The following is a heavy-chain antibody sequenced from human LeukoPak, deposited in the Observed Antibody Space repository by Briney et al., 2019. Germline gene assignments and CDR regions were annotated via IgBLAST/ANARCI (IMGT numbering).Heavy chain of an antibody. Sequence: PGGSLTLSCAASGFTFDDYGMSWVRQAPGQGLEWVSSINWNGGSTGYADSVKGRFTISRDNAKNSLYLQMNSLRAEDTALYYCARGGEYSSSEMVYWGQGTLVTVSS. CDR3: ARGGEYSSSEMVY. CDR1: GFTFDDYG. J-gene: IGHJ4*02. D-gene: IGHD6-6*01. V-gene: IGHV3-20*04. CDR2: INWNGGST.